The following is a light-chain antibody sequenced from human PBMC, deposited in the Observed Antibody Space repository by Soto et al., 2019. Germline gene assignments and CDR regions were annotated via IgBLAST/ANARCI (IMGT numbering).Light chain of an antibody. J-gene: IGKJ1*01. V-gene: IGKV3-15*01. Sequence: EIVMTQSPATLSVSPGERGTLSCRASQSVSSNLAWYQQKPGQAPRLLIYGASTRATGIPDRFSGSGSVTEFTLTISSLQSEDFAVYYCQHYHNWPTWTFGQGTNVEIK. CDR2: GAS. CDR3: QHYHNWPTWT. CDR1: QSVSSN.